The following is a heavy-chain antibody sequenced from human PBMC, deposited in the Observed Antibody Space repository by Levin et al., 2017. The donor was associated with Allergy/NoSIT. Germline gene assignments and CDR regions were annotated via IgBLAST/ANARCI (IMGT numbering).Heavy chain of an antibody. V-gene: IGHV3-48*03. CDR1: GFTFSSYE. CDR3: ARQLGNFWSGYNYFDY. Sequence: LSLTCAASGFTFSSYEMNWVRQAPGKGLEWVSYISSSGSTIYYAVSVKGRFTISRDNAKNSLYLQMNSLRAEDTAVYYCARQLGNFWSGYNYFDYWGQGTLVTVSS. CDR2: ISSSGSTI. D-gene: IGHD3-3*01. J-gene: IGHJ4*02.